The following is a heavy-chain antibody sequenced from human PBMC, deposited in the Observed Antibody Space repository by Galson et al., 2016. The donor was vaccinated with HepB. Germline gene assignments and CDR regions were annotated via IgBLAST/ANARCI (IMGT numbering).Heavy chain of an antibody. CDR1: GFTFDDYT. D-gene: IGHD3-10*01. V-gene: IGHV3-43*01. CDR2: ISWDGRSP. Sequence: SLRLSCAVSGFTFDDYTMHWVRQAPGKGLEWISLISWDGRSPFYTDSVEGRFTISRDNRKNTLYLQMNSLTIDDTAVYYCGKDWGSLWESSGKGMDVWDQGTTVIVSS. J-gene: IGHJ6*02. CDR3: GKDWGSLWESSGKGMDV.